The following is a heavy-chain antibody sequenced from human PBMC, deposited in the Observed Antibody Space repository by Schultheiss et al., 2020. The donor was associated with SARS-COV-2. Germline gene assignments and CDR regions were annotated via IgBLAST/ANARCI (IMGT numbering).Heavy chain of an antibody. V-gene: IGHV3-21*05. Sequence: GGSLRLSCAASGITFSSYSMNWVRQAPGKGLEWVSYISSSSSYIYYADSVKGRFTISRDNAKNSLHLQMNSLRAEDTAVYYCARDATYSKYYFDYWGQGTLVTVSS. J-gene: IGHJ4*02. D-gene: IGHD2-15*01. CDR3: ARDATYSKYYFDY. CDR1: GITFSSYS. CDR2: ISSSSSYI.